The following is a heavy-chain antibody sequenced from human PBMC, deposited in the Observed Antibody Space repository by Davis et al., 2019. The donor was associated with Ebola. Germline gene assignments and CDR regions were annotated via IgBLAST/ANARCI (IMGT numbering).Heavy chain of an antibody. CDR1: GGSFSGYY. CDR2: INHSGST. Sequence: MPSETLSLTCAVYGGSFSGYYWSWIRQPPGKGLEWIGEINHSGSTNYNPSLKSRVTISVDTSKNQFSLKLSSVTAADTAVYYCARGLSTVTYYYYYGMDVWGQGTTVTVSS. CDR3: ARGLSTVTYYYYYGMDV. J-gene: IGHJ6*02. D-gene: IGHD4-17*01. V-gene: IGHV4-34*01.